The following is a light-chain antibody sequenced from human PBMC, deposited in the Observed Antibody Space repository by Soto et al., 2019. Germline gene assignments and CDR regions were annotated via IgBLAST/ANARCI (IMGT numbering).Light chain of an antibody. V-gene: IGLV2-11*01. CDR3: CSYAGSYNVV. Sequence: QSPLTQPRSVSGSPGQSVTISCTGTSSDVGGYNYVSWYQQHPGKAPKLMIYDVSKRPSGVPDRFSGSKSGNTASLTISGLQAEDEADYYCCSYAGSYNVVFGGGTQLTVL. CDR2: DVS. CDR1: SSDVGGYNY. J-gene: IGLJ2*01.